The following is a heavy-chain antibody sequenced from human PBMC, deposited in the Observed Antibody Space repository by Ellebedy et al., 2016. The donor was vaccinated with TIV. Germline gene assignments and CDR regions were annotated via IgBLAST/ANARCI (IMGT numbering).Heavy chain of an antibody. CDR3: ARAPSSGWYKGLFDY. Sequence: PGGSLRLSCAASGFTFSSYGMHWVRQAPGKGLEWVAVIWYDGSNKYYADSVKGRFTISRDNSKNTLYLQMNSLRAEDTAVYYCARAPSSGWYKGLFDYWGQGTLATVSS. V-gene: IGHV3-30*19. J-gene: IGHJ4*02. CDR1: GFTFSSYG. D-gene: IGHD6-19*01. CDR2: IWYDGSNK.